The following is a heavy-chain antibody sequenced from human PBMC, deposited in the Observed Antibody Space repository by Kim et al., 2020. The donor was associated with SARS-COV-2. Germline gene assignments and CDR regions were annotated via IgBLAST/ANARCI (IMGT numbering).Heavy chain of an antibody. Sequence: SETLSLTCAVSGGSISSSNWWSWVRQPPGKGLEWIGEIYHSGSTNYNPSLKSRVTISVDKSKNQFSLKLSSVTAADTAVYYCARRQRELLLWFGELPFDPWGQGTLVTVSS. CDR1: GGSISSSNW. J-gene: IGHJ5*02. CDR3: ARRQRELLLWFGELPFDP. D-gene: IGHD3-10*01. CDR2: IYHSGST. V-gene: IGHV4-4*02.